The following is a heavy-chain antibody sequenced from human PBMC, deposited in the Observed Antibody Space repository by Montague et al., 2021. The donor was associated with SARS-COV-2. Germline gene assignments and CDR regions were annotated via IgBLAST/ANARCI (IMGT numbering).Heavy chain of an antibody. CDR1: GGSISSSCYY. Sequence: SETLSLTCTVSGGSISSSCYYWGWLRQRPGKGLEWFGSIFYSGSTHSNPSLKSRVTISVDTSKNQFSLKLSSVTAADTAVYYCASMVRAQVYYFDYWGQGTLVTVSS. J-gene: IGHJ4*02. CDR2: IFYSGST. V-gene: IGHV4-39*01. CDR3: ASMVRAQVYYFDY. D-gene: IGHD3-10*01.